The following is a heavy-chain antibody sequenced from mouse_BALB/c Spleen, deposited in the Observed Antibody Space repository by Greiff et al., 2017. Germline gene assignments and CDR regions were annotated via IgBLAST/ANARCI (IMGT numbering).Heavy chain of an antibody. J-gene: IGHJ2*01. D-gene: IGHD1-1*01. CDR1: GFTFSSYA. V-gene: IGHV5-6-5*01. CDR3: ARWDYGSPFDY. Sequence: EVKVVESGGGLVKPGGSLKLSCAASGFTFSSYAMSWVRQTPEKRLEWVASISSGGSTYYPDSVKGRFTISRDNARNILYLQRSSLRSEDTAMYYCARWDYGSPFDYWGQGTTLTVSS. CDR2: ISSGGST.